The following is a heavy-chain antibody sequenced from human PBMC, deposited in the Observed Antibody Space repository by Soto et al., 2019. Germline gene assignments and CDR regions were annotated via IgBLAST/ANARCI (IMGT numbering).Heavy chain of an antibody. D-gene: IGHD2-2*01. V-gene: IGHV3-23*01. J-gene: IGHJ5*02. CDR3: AKEKMSNSCCNWFDP. Sequence: GGSLRLSCAASGFIFSSYAMSWVRQAPGKGLEWVSAISGSGGSTYYADSVKGRFTISRDNSKNTLYLQMNSLRAEDTAVYYCAKEKMSNSCCNWFDPWGQGTLVTVSS. CDR1: GFIFSSYA. CDR2: ISGSGGST.